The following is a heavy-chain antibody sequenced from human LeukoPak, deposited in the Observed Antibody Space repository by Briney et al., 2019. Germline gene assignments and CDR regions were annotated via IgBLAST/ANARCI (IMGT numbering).Heavy chain of an antibody. CDR2: IYYSGST. J-gene: IGHJ6*03. V-gene: IGHV4-59*08. CDR3: ARRYGSSLGGYYYYMDV. Sequence: PSETLSLTCTVSGGSISSYYWSWIRQPPGKGLEWIGYIYYSGSTNYNPSLKSRVTISVDTSRNQFSLKLSSVTAADTAVYYCARRYGSSLGGYYYYMDVWGKGTTVTVSS. D-gene: IGHD3-16*01. CDR1: GGSISSYY.